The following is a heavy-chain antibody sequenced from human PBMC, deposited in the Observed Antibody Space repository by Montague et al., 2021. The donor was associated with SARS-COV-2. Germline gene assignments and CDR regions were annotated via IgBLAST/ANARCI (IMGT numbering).Heavy chain of an antibody. CDR2: ISGSGSST. CDR1: GFNFSSYA. J-gene: IGHJ4*02. V-gene: IGHV3-23*01. D-gene: IGHD1-26*01. CDR3: AKDLWNRSYTDY. Sequence: SLRLSCAASGFNFSSYAMSWVRQAPGKGLEWISGISGSGSSTYYADSVKGRFTISRDNSKNTLYLQMNSLRAEDTAVYYCAKDLWNRSYTDYWGQGTLVTVSS.